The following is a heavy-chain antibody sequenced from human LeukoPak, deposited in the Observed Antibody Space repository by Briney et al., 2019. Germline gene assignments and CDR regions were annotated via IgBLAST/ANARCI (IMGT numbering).Heavy chain of an antibody. V-gene: IGHV3-11*04. CDR2: ISSSGTTI. Sequence: GGSLRLSCAASGFTFSDYYMSWIRQAPGKGLEWVSYISSSGTTIYYADSVKGRFTISRDNSKNTLYLQMNSLRAEDTAVYYCAKEGDYDILTGYNGGDFDYWGQGTLVTVSS. D-gene: IGHD3-9*01. CDR1: GFTFSDYY. CDR3: AKEGDYDILTGYNGGDFDY. J-gene: IGHJ4*02.